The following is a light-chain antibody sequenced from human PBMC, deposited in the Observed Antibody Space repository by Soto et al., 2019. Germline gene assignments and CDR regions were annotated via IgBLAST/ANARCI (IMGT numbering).Light chain of an antibody. CDR2: EDN. Sequence: NFMLTQPQSVSESPGKTVTISCTGSGGSVARNYVQWYQQRPGSAPTTVIYEDNRRPSGVPERFSGSVDSSSNSASLTISGLKPEDEADYYCQSYDSDNRGVFGGGTKLTVL. CDR3: QSYDSDNRGV. CDR1: GGSVARNY. J-gene: IGLJ2*01. V-gene: IGLV6-57*02.